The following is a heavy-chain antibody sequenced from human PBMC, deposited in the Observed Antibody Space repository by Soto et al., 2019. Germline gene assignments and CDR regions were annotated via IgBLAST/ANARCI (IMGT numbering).Heavy chain of an antibody. Sequence: QVQLVESGGGVVQPGRSLRLSCAASGFTFSSYAMHWVRQAPGKGLEWVAVISYDGSNKYYADSVKGRFTISRDNSKNTLYLQMNSLRAEDTAVYYCAREQVPYYFDYWGRGTLVTVSS. V-gene: IGHV3-30-3*01. CDR1: GFTFSSYA. CDR2: ISYDGSNK. CDR3: AREQVPYYFDY. J-gene: IGHJ4*02.